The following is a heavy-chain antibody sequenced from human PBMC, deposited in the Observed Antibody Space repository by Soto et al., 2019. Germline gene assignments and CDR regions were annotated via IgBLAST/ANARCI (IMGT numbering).Heavy chain of an antibody. CDR3: VSSRSAIYGDALDV. CDR2: IYDDGTT. Sequence: SETLSLTCSVSGGSISSYFRNWLRQPPGKGPEWIGYIYDDGTTDYNPSLKSRVTILLDMSKNQFSLKLSSVTAADTAVYYCVSSRSAIYGDALDVWGQGTMVTVS. CDR1: GGSISSYF. D-gene: IGHD2-2*01. V-gene: IGHV4-59*03. J-gene: IGHJ3*01.